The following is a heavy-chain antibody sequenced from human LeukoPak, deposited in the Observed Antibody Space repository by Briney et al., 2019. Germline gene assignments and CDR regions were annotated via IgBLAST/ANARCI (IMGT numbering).Heavy chain of an antibody. CDR1: GGSFSGYY. V-gene: IGHV4-34*01. J-gene: IGHJ3*02. CDR3: ARLRYIVVVVAAMAFDI. CDR2: INHSGST. Sequence: ETPSLTCAVYGGSFSGYYWSWIRQPPGKGLEWIGEINHSGSTNYNPSLKSRVTISVDTSKNQFSLKLSSVTAADTAVYYCARLRYIVVVVAAMAFDIWGQGTMVTVSS. D-gene: IGHD2-15*01.